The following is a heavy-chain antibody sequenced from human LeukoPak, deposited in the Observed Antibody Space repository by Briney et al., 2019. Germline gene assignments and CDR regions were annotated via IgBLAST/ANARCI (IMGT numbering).Heavy chain of an antibody. CDR1: AGSFSAYY. Sequence: SETLSLTCAVYAGSFSAYYWNWLRQPPGKGLDWIGEINHSGSTNYNPSLKSRVTISVDTSKNQFSLKLSSVTAADTAVYYCARPPNIRTPNWFDYWGQGTLVTVSS. J-gene: IGHJ4*02. V-gene: IGHV4-34*01. D-gene: IGHD7-27*01. CDR3: ARPPNIRTPNWFDY. CDR2: INHSGST.